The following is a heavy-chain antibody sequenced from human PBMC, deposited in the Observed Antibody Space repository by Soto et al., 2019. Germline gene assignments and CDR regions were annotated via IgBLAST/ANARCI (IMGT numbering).Heavy chain of an antibody. D-gene: IGHD6-13*01. J-gene: IGHJ5*02. CDR3: ARIYSSSWDNWFDP. CDR2: ISAYNGNT. Sequence: GASVKVSCQASGYTFSSYGISWVRQAPGQGLEWMGWISAYNGNTNYAQKLQGRVTMTTDTSTSTAYMELRSLRSDDTAVYYCARIYSSSWDNWFDPWGQGTLVTVSS. CDR1: GYTFSSYG. V-gene: IGHV1-18*01.